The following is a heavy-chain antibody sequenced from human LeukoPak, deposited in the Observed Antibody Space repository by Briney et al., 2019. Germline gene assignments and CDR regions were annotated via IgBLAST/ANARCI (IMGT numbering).Heavy chain of an antibody. V-gene: IGHV1-18*01. J-gene: IGHJ4*02. CDR1: GYTFTTYG. Sequence: ASVKVSCKASGYTFTTYGISWVRQAPGQGLEWMAWISAFKGNIDYAQKFQGRVTMTTDTSTSTAYLELRNLRSDDTAVYYCARGSQGNTMIVVDELDYFDYWGQGTLVTVSS. D-gene: IGHD3-22*01. CDR3: ARGSQGNTMIVVDELDYFDY. CDR2: ISAFKGNI.